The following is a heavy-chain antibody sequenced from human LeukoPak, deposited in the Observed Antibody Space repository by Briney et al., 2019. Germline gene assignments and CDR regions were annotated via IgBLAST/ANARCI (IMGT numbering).Heavy chain of an antibody. D-gene: IGHD6-13*01. CDR3: ARGDGVAAAGTNWFDP. CDR1: GYTFTSYG. CDR2: ISAYNGNT. J-gene: IGHJ5*02. Sequence: GASVKVSCKASGYTFTSYGISWVRQAPGQGLEWMGWISAYNGNTNYAQKLQGRVTMTTDTSTGTAYMELRSLRSDDTAVYYCARGDGVAAAGTNWFDPWGQGTLVTVSS. V-gene: IGHV1-18*01.